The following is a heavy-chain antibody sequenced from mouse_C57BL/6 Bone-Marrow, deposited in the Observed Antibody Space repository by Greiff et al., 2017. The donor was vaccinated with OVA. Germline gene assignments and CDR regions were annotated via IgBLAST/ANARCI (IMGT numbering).Heavy chain of an antibody. J-gene: IGHJ3*01. V-gene: IGHV1-54*01. Sequence: VQLQQSGAELVRPGTSVKVSCKASGYAFTNYLIEWVKQRPGQGLEWIGVINPGSGGTNYNEKFKGKATLTADKSSSTAYMQLSSLTSEDSAVYFCARGNYYGSSPPFAYWGQGTLVTVSA. CDR3: ARGNYYGSSPPFAY. CDR1: GYAFTNYL. CDR2: INPGSGGT. D-gene: IGHD1-1*01.